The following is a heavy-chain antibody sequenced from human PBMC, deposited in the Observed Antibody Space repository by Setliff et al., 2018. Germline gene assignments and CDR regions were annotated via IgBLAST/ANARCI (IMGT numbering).Heavy chain of an antibody. V-gene: IGHV4-59*01. CDR3: ARGRYYESNSYYFPFDF. CDR2: IYSSGSS. Sequence: SETLSLTCSVSGGSISSSYWTWIRQPPGKGLEWIGYIYSSGSSNYNPSLKSRVTISVDTSKNQFSLRLSSVTAADTAVYYCARGRYYESNSYYFPFDFWGQGMLVTVSS. J-gene: IGHJ4*02. CDR1: GGSISSSY. D-gene: IGHD3-22*01.